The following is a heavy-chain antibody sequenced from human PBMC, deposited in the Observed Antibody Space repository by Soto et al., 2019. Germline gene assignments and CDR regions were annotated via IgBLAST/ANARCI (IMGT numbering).Heavy chain of an antibody. V-gene: IGHV3-23*01. J-gene: IGHJ4*02. CDR3: AKQAGSKVTRAIDY. CDR1: GFTFSSYA. Sequence: EVQLLESGGDLVQSGGSRRLSCVASGFTFSSYAMTWVRQPPGKGLEWVSTITSSDGSTSYADSVKGRFTIYRDNSKNTLYMQMQRLRADDAAVYYCAKQAGSKVTRAIDYWGQGTLLTVSS. CDR2: ITSSDGST.